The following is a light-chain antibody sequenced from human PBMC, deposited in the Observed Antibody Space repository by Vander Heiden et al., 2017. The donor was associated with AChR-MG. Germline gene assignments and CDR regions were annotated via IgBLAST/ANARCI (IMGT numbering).Light chain of an antibody. J-gene: IGLJ3*02. CDR3: CSYAGSSTYWV. V-gene: IGLV2-23*02. Sequence: QSALPQPASVSGSPGQSITISCTGTNSDVGSYNLVSWYQQHPGKAPKLMIYEVSKRPSGDSNRFSGSKSGNTASLTISGLQAEDEADYYCCSYAGSSTYWVFGGGTKLTVL. CDR2: EVS. CDR1: NSDVGSYNL.